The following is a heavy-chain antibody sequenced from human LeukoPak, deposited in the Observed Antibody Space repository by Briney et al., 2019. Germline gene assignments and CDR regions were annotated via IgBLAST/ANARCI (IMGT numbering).Heavy chain of an antibody. CDR2: INHSGST. V-gene: IGHV4-34*01. D-gene: IGHD3-3*01. J-gene: IGHJ4*02. CDR1: GGSFSGYY. Sequence: SETLSLTCAVYGGSFSGYYWSWIRQPPGKGLEWIGEINHSGSTNYNPSLKSRVTISVDTSKNQFSLKLSSVTAADTAVYYCARGRIKIFGVPQKFDYWGQGTLVTVSS. CDR3: ARGRIKIFGVPQKFDY.